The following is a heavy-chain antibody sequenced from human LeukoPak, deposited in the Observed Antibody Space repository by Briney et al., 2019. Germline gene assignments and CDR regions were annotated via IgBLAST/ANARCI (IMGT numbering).Heavy chain of an antibody. CDR1: GGSFSSYY. CDR3: ARMRDSSGYYPDY. J-gene: IGHJ4*02. D-gene: IGHD3-22*01. Sequence: PSETLSLTCAVYGGSFSSYYWSWIRQPPGKGLEWIGYIYYSGSTNYNPSLKSRVTISVDTSKNQFSLKLSSVTAADTAVYYCARMRDSSGYYPDYWGQGTLVTVSS. CDR2: IYYSGST. V-gene: IGHV4-59*01.